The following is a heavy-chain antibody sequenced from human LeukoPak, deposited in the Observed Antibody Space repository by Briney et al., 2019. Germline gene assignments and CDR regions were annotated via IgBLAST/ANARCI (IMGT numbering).Heavy chain of an antibody. D-gene: IGHD4-17*01. Sequence: PSETLSLTCTVSGDSISGYYWSWVRQPPGKGLEWIGYIFHSGSTKYNPSLESRVTISIDTSKNQFSLRLSSVTAADTAVYYCARLATYGDFSDWGRGTLVTVSS. CDR1: GDSISGYY. V-gene: IGHV4-59*08. J-gene: IGHJ4*02. CDR2: IFHSGST. CDR3: ARLATYGDFSD.